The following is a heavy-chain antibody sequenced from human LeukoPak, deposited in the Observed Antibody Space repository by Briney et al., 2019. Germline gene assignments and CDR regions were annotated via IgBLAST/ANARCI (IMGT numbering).Heavy chain of an antibody. D-gene: IGHD3-3*01. CDR2: IYYSGST. V-gene: IGHV4-30-4*01. CDR1: GGPISSGDYY. Sequence: SQTLSLTCTVSGGPISSGDYYWSWIRQPPGTGLEWIGYIYYSGSTYYNPSLKSRVTISVDTSKNQFSLKLSSVTAADTAVYYCARAFGYYDFWSGYYFRWFDPWGQGTLVTVSS. J-gene: IGHJ5*02. CDR3: ARAFGYYDFWSGYYFRWFDP.